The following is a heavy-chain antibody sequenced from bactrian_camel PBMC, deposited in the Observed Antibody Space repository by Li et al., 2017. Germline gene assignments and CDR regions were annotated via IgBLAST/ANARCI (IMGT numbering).Heavy chain of an antibody. J-gene: IGHJ4*01. D-gene: IGHD7*01. CDR1: GYSGGFVC. CDR3: AVDRGTGCKFRAGTAY. Sequence: VQLVESGGGAVQAGGSLTLSCAASGYSGGFVCMAWFRQAPGKEREEVGIARTYSDTTSYGDPVKGRFTIVVDNAKDTMYLQMNNLNQEETARYYCAVDRGTGCKFRAGTAYWGQGTQVTVS. V-gene: IGHV3S53*01. CDR2: RTYSDTT.